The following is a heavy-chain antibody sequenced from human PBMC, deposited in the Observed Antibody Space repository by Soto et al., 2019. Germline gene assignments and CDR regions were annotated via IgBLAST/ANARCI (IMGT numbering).Heavy chain of an antibody. Sequence: HPVGSLRLSCAASGFTFSSYAMSWVRQAPGKGLEWVSAISGSGGSTYYADSVKGRFTISRDNSKNTLYLQMNSLRAEATAVYYCAKEAFRVPYNWFDPWGQGTLVTVSS. J-gene: IGHJ5*02. CDR1: GFTFSSYA. V-gene: IGHV3-23*01. CDR3: AKEAFRVPYNWFDP. CDR2: ISGSGGST. D-gene: IGHD2-2*01.